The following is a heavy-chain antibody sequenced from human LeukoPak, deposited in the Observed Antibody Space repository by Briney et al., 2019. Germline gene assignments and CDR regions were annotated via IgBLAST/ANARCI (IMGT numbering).Heavy chain of an antibody. CDR2: INHSGST. V-gene: IGHV4-34*01. CDR3: ARGAQRRRFLEWLSRYDAFDI. J-gene: IGHJ3*02. Sequence: GSLRLSCAASGFTFSNYNMNWVRQPPGKGLEWIGEINHSGSTNYNPSLKSRVTISVDTSKNQFSLKLSSVTAADTAVYYCARGAQRRRFLEWLSRYDAFDIWGQGTMVTVSS. D-gene: IGHD3-3*01. CDR1: GFTFSNYN.